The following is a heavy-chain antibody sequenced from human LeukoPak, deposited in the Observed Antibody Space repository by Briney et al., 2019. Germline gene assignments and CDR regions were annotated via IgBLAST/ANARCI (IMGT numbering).Heavy chain of an antibody. D-gene: IGHD1-26*01. CDR1: GYTFTSYD. J-gene: IGHJ5*02. V-gene: IGHV1-8*03. CDR3: ARSGATRRDNWFDP. Sequence: ASVKVSCKASGYTFTSYDINWVRQATGQGLEWIGWMNPNSGNTGYAQKFQGRVTITRNTSISTAYMELSSLRSEDTAVYYCARSGATRRDNWFDPWGQGTLVTVSS. CDR2: MNPNSGNT.